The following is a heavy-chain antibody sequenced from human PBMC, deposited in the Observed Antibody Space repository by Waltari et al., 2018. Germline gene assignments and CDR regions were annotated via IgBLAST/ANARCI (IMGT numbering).Heavy chain of an antibody. Sequence: EVQLVEAGGGLVQPGGSLRVSCAASGLSSRSYWLSWVRQAPGKGLEWVANIRQDGLDRGHGDSVKGRFIISRDNARNSVYLQMNSLTAEDTAVYYCARDVNGVLDYWGQGTLVTVSS. V-gene: IGHV3-7*01. CDR2: IRQDGLDR. CDR1: GLSSRSYW. D-gene: IGHD2-8*01. J-gene: IGHJ4*02. CDR3: ARDVNGVLDY.